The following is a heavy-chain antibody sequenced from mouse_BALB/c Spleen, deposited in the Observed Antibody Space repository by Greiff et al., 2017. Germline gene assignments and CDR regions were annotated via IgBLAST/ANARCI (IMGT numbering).Heavy chain of an antibody. CDR3: VRRSWYFDV. CDR1: GFSLTSYD. Sequence: QVQLQQSGPGLVAPSQSLSITCTVSGFSLTSYDISWIRQPPGKGLEWLGVIWTGGGTNYNSAFMSRLSISKDNSKSQVFLKMNSLQTDDTAIYYCVRRSWYFDVWGAGTTVTVSS. CDR2: IWTGGGT. V-gene: IGHV2-9-2*01. J-gene: IGHJ1*01.